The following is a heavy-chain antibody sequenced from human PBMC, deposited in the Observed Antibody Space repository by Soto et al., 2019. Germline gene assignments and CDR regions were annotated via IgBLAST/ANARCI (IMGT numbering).Heavy chain of an antibody. CDR3: ARDSTITIFGVVFGAFDI. D-gene: IGHD3-3*01. CDR2: ISSSSSTI. J-gene: IGHJ3*02. CDR1: GFTFSSYS. Sequence: EVQLVESGGGLVQPGGSLRLSCAASGFTFSSYSMNWVRQAPGKGLEWVSYISSSSSTIYYAESVKGRFTISRDNAKTSLYLKMNSLRDEDTAVYYCARDSTITIFGVVFGAFDIWGQGTMVTVSS. V-gene: IGHV3-48*02.